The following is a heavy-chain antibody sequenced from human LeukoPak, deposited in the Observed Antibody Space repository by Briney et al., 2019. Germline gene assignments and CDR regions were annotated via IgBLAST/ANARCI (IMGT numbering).Heavy chain of an antibody. J-gene: IGHJ4*02. Sequence: PGGSLRLSCAASGFTFSSYAMSWVRQAPGKGLEWVSAISGDYTYYTDSVKGRFTISRDNSKNTLYLQMNSPRAEDTAVYYCAKVRSSDYGNYFDQWGQGTLATVSS. CDR3: AKVRSSDYGNYFDQ. D-gene: IGHD5-12*01. CDR1: GFTFSSYA. V-gene: IGHV3-23*01. CDR2: ISGDYT.